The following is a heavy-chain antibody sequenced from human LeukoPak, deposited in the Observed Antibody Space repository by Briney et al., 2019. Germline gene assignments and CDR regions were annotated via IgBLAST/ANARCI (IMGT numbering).Heavy chain of an antibody. Sequence: GGSLRLSCAASGLTFGKSAMRWVRQTHGKGLEWISGISASGSSTYYAGSVEGRFAISRDNFNDTLYLEMNSLGTEDTAVYYCAKGDFWCSSKRCDPFVWGQGTTVIVS. CDR2: ISASGSST. CDR3: AKGDFWCSSKRCDPFV. D-gene: IGHD2-2*01. CDR1: GLTFGKSA. V-gene: IGHV3-23*01. J-gene: IGHJ6*02.